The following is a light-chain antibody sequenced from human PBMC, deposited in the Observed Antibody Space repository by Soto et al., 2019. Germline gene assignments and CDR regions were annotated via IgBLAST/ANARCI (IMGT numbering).Light chain of an antibody. J-gene: IGLJ2*01. Sequence: QAVVTQPPSVSGAPGQRVTISCTGGSSNIGAGYDVHWYQQLPGTAPRLLIYGNNNRPSGVPDRFSGSKSGTSASLAITGLQAEDEADYYCQSYDSSPPVVFGGGTKLTVL. V-gene: IGLV1-40*01. CDR3: QSYDSSPPVV. CDR2: GNN. CDR1: SSNIGAGYD.